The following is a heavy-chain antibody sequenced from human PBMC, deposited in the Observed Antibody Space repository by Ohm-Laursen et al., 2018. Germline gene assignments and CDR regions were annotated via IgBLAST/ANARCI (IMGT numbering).Heavy chain of an antibody. CDR1: GGSISSYY. CDR2: IYTSGRT. Sequence: SDTLSLTWTVSGGSISSYYWSWIRQPAGKGLEWIGRIYTSGRTNYNPSLRSRVTMSVDTSKNQFSLRLSSLTAADTAVYYCARVGSSGQWGYYYGMDVWGQGTTVTVSS. V-gene: IGHV4-4*07. J-gene: IGHJ6*02. D-gene: IGHD3-22*01. CDR3: ARVGSSGQWGYYYGMDV.